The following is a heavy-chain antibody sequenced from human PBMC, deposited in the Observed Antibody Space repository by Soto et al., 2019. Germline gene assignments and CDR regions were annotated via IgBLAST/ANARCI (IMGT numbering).Heavy chain of an antibody. CDR2: ISSSSSYI. V-gene: IGHV3-21*01. Sequence: GGSLRLSCAASGFTFSSYSMNWVRQAPGKGLEWVSSISSSSSYIYYADSVKGRFTISRDNAKNSLYLQMNSLRAEDTAVYYCARANGSGSYFYDRYYYYYYMDVWGKGTTVTVSS. CDR1: GFTFSSYS. D-gene: IGHD3-10*01. CDR3: ARANGSGSYFYDRYYYYYYMDV. J-gene: IGHJ6*03.